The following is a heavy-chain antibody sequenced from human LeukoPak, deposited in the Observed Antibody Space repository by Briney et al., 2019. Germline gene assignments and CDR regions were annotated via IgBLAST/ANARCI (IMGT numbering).Heavy chain of an antibody. Sequence: GGSLRLSCAASGFTFDDYAMHWVRHAPGKCLEWVSGIRWNSGSIGYADSVKGRFSIPRDNAKNSLYLQMNSLRAEDTALYYYAKGNWNYEKGNWFDPWGQGTLVTVSS. J-gene: IGHJ5*02. D-gene: IGHD1-7*01. CDR2: IRWNSGSI. CDR1: GFTFDDYA. V-gene: IGHV3-9*01. CDR3: AKGNWNYEKGNWFDP.